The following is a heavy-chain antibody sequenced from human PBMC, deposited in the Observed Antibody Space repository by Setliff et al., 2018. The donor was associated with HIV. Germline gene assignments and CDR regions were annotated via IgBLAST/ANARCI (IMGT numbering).Heavy chain of an antibody. CDR3: ATVFYYNSESYSLDY. V-gene: IGHV1-69*13. Sequence: SVKVSCRASGGTFNNYAISWVRQAPGQGLEWVGGIIPLFGTTNYAQKFQGRVTITADESTNTAHMELNSLRSIDTAMYYCATVFYYNSESYSLDYWGQGMLVTVS. CDR1: GGTFNNYA. CDR2: IIPLFGTT. D-gene: IGHD3-10*01. J-gene: IGHJ4*02.